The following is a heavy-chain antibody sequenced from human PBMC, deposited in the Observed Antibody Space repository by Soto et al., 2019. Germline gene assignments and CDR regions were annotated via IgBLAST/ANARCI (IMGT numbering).Heavy chain of an antibody. CDR3: ARHRDIYDSSGSKLGGGMDV. CDR1: GYTFTSYY. CDR2: INPSGGST. D-gene: IGHD3-22*01. Sequence: GASVKVSCKASGYTFTSYYMHWVRQAPGQGLEWMGIINPSGGSTSYAQKFQGRVTMTRDTSTSTVYMELSSLRSEDTAVYYCARHRDIYDSSGSKLGGGMDVWGQGTTVTVSS. J-gene: IGHJ6*02. V-gene: IGHV1-46*01.